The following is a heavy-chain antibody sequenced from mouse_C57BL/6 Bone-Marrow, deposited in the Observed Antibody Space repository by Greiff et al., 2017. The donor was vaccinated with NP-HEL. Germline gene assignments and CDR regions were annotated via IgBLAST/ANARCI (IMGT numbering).Heavy chain of an antibody. D-gene: IGHD1-1*01. J-gene: IGHJ2*01. V-gene: IGHV1-80*01. Sequence: QVQLKESGAELVKPGASVKISCKASGYAFSSYWMNWVKQRPGKGLEWIGQIYPGDGDTNYNGKFKGKATLTADKSSSTAYMQLSSLTSEDSAVYFCARWASSSYAYWGQGTTLTVSS. CDR2: IYPGDGDT. CDR1: GYAFSSYW. CDR3: ARWASSSYAY.